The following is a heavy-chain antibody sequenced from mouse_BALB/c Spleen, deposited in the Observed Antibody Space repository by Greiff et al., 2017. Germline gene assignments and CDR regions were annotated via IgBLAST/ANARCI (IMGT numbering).Heavy chain of an antibody. J-gene: IGHJ2*01. Sequence: EVKLVESGAELVKPGASVKLSCTASGFNIKDTYMHWVKQRPEQGLEWIGRIDPANGNTKYDPKFQGKATITADTSSNIAYLQRSSLTSEDTAGYVRSPALLRHRGSDYWGQGTTLTVSS. CDR1: GFNIKDTY. CDR2: IDPANGNT. CDR3: SPALLRHRGSDY. V-gene: IGHV14-3*02. D-gene: IGHD1-2*01.